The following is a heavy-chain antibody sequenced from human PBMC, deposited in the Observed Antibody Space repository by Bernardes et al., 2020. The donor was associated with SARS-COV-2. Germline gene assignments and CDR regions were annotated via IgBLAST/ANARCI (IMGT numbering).Heavy chain of an antibody. CDR3: AHRLSSGDFGDGAFDI. J-gene: IGHJ3*02. D-gene: IGHD3-10*01. V-gene: IGHV2-5*02. CDR2: IYWDDDK. CDR1: GFSLNTNGVG. Sequence: SGPTLVKPTQTLTLTCTFSGFSLNTNGVGVGWIRQPPGKALEWLALIYWDDDKRYSPSLKSRVTISKDTSKNQVVLLVTSMDPVDTGTYYCAHRLSSGDFGDGAFDIWGPGTLVTVSS.